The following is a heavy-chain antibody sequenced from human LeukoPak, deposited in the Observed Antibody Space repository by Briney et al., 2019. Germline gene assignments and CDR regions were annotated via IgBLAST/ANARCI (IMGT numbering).Heavy chain of an antibody. CDR1: GFTFSSYA. D-gene: IGHD6-19*01. Sequence: GGSLRLSCAASGFTFSSYAMSWVRQAPGKGLEWVSAISGSGGSTYYADSVKGRFTISRGNAKNTLYLQMNSLRAEDTAVYYCARHRYSSGVSDYWGQGTLVTVSS. CDR2: ISGSGGST. V-gene: IGHV3-23*01. CDR3: ARHRYSSGVSDY. J-gene: IGHJ4*02.